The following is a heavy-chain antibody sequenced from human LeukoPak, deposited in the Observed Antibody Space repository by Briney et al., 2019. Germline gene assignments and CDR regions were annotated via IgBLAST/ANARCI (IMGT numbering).Heavy chain of an antibody. D-gene: IGHD5-18*01. CDR3: AREVDTAMVRLLDY. J-gene: IGHJ4*02. Sequence: GASVKVSCKASRGTVSSYAISWVRQAPGHGLEWMGRILPIFGTANYAQKFQGRVTITTDESTSTAYMELSGLRSEDTAVYYCAREVDTAMVRLLDYWGQGTLGTVSS. V-gene: IGHV1-69*05. CDR1: RGTVSSYA. CDR2: ILPIFGTA.